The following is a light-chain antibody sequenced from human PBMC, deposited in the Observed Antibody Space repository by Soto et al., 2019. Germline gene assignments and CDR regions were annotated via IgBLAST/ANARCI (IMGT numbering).Light chain of an antibody. Sequence: QLTKNTSSLSAYVEDSVSITCRASQGISTYLAWYQQKPGKAPKVLIYDVSTLKSGVPSRFSGSASATEFTLSISSLQPDDFATYYCQQYKSYWTFGQGSKV. CDR3: QQYKSYWT. J-gene: IGKJ1*01. CDR1: QGISTY. V-gene: IGKV1-9*01. CDR2: DVS.